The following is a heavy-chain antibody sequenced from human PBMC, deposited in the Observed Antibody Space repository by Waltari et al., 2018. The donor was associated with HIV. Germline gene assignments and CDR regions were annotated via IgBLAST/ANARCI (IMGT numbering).Heavy chain of an antibody. CDR3: ARDVELVPLLRYFDWITWGGMDV. V-gene: IGHV4-39*07. D-gene: IGHD3-9*01. CDR2: IYYSGST. CDR1: GGSISSSSYY. J-gene: IGHJ6*02. Sequence: QLQLQESGPGLVKPSETLSLTCTVSGGSISSSSYYWGWIRQPPGKGLEWIGSIYYSGSTYYNPSLKSRVTISVDTSKNQFSLKLSSVTAADTAVYYCARDVELVPLLRYFDWITWGGMDVWGQGTTVTVSS.